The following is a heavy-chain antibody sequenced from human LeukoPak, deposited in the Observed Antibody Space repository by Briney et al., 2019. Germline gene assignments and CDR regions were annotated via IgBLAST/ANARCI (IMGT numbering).Heavy chain of an antibody. CDR1: GGSFSGYY. CDR2: INHSGST. CDR3: ARGRGYYDSSGYYLLGYYYMDV. J-gene: IGHJ6*03. V-gene: IGHV4-34*01. D-gene: IGHD3-22*01. Sequence: SETLSLTCAVYGGSFSGYYWSWIRQPPGKGLEWIGEINHSGSTNHNPSLKSRVTISVDTSKNQFSLKLSSVTAADTAVYYCARGRGYYDSSGYYLLGYYYMDVWGKGTTVTVSS.